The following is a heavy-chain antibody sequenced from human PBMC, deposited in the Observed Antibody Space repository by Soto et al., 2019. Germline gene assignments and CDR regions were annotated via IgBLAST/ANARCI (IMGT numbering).Heavy chain of an antibody. J-gene: IGHJ6*02. D-gene: IGHD7-27*01. CDR3: AKGLLGPVRAYGRDV. CDR2: ISYDGSTK. CDR1: GFTFSSYG. Sequence: QVQLVESGGGVVQPGRSLRLSCAASGFTFSSYGMHWVRQAPGKGLEWVAVISYDGSTKYYADSVKGRFTISRDNSKNTLYLQMNSLRAEDTGVYYCAKGLLGPVRAYGRDVGGQGPTVTVSS. V-gene: IGHV3-30*18.